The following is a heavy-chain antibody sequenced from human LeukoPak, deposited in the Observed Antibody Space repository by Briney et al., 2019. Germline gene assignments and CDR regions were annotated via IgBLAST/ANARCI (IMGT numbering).Heavy chain of an antibody. CDR3: ARDEIIVATSFDY. V-gene: IGHV4-39*01. J-gene: IGHJ4*02. D-gene: IGHD5-12*01. CDR1: GASISSSSYY. CDR2: IYYSGST. Sequence: SETLSLTCTVSGASISSSSYYWGWLRQTPGKGLEWIGSIYYSGSTYYNPSLKSRVTISVDTSKNQFSLKLSSVTAADTAVYYCARDEIIVATSFDYWGQGTLVTVSS.